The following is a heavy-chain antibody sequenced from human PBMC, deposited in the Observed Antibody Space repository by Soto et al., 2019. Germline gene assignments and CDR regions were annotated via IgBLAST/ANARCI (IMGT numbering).Heavy chain of an antibody. Sequence: PSETLSLTCTVSGGSISSYYWSWIRQPPGKGLEWIGYIYYSGSTNYNPSLKSRVTMSVDTSKNQFSLKLSSVTAADTAVYYCARIEYGITGTTGRYNWFDPWGQGTLVTVSS. D-gene: IGHD1-7*01. J-gene: IGHJ5*02. CDR2: IYYSGST. CDR1: GGSISSYY. CDR3: ARIEYGITGTTGRYNWFDP. V-gene: IGHV4-59*01.